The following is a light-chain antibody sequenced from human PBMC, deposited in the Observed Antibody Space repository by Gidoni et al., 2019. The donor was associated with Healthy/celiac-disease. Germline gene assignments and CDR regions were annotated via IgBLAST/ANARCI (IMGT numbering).Light chain of an antibody. CDR1: SSDVGGYNY. CDR2: EVS. V-gene: IGLV2-14*01. Sequence: QSALTQPASVSGSPGQSITISCPGTSSDVGGYNYVSWYQQHPGKAPKLMIYEVSNRPPGVSNRFSGSKSGNTASLTISGLQAEDEADYYCSSYTSSSTWVFGGGTKLTVL. CDR3: SSYTSSSTWV. J-gene: IGLJ3*02.